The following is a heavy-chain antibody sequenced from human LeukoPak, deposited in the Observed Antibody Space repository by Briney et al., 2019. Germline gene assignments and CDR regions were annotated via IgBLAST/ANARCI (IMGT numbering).Heavy chain of an antibody. CDR2: IYSSGGT. D-gene: IGHD3-3*01. Sequence: PSDTLSLTCTVSGDSISNYYWSWIRQPAGKGLEWLGRIYSSGGTDYNPSRKSRVTMSIDTSKSQVSLKLTSVTAADTAVYYCAKGEEGYDYWSRHYYYMDGWGKGTAVIVSS. J-gene: IGHJ6*03. CDR3: AKGEEGYDYWSRHYYYMDG. CDR1: GDSISNYY. V-gene: IGHV4-4*07.